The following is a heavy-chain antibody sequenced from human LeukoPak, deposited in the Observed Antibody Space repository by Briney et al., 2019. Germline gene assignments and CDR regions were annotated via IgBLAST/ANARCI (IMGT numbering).Heavy chain of an antibody. V-gene: IGHV4-4*07. J-gene: IGHJ6*03. CDR2: IDTSGST. Sequence: PSETLSLTCTGAGGSMSSDDWSWVGQPAGKGLEWRGGIDTSGSTNYKPFLKRRVTMSVDTSKNQFSLKLSSVTAADTAVYYCARDNIWRELWRYYYYYMDVWGKGTTVTVSS. CDR3: ARDNIWRELWRYYYYYMDV. CDR1: GGSMSSDD. D-gene: IGHD3-16*01.